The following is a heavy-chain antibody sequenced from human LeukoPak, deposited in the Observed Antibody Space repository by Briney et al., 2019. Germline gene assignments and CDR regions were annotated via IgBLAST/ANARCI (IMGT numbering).Heavy chain of an antibody. J-gene: IGHJ4*02. D-gene: IGHD3-22*01. Sequence: SETLSLTCTVSGGSISSSSYYWGWIRQPPGKGLEWIGNIYYSGSTYYNPSLKSRVTISVDTSKNQFSLKLSSVTAADTAVYYCARRRYYDSSGYMYYFDYWGQGTLVTVSS. V-gene: IGHV4-39*01. CDR3: ARRRYYDSSGYMYYFDY. CDR2: IYYSGST. CDR1: GGSISSSSYY.